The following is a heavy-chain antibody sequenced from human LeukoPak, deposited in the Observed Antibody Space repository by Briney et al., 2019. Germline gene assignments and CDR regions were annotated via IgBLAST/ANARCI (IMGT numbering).Heavy chain of an antibody. Sequence: GGSLRLSCAASGFTFSAYAITWVRQAPGKGLEWVSAIRGNSERAYYADSVRGRFTISRDNSKDTVYLQISSLRVEDTAVYYCAREQSGTRGWYTVDYWGQGTLVAVSS. D-gene: IGHD6-19*01. V-gene: IGHV3-23*01. CDR2: IRGNSERA. CDR3: AREQSGTRGWYTVDY. CDR1: GFTFSAYA. J-gene: IGHJ4*02.